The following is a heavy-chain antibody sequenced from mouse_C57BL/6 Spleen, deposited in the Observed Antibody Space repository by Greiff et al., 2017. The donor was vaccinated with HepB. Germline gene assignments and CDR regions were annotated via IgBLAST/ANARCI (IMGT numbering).Heavy chain of an antibody. CDR3: ARALRDGFAY. CDR1: GYSITSGYY. V-gene: IGHV3-6*01. Sequence: EVKLVESGPGLVKPSQSLSLTCSVTGYSITSGYYWNWIRQFPGNKLEWMGYISYDGSNNYNPSLKNRISITRDTSKNQFFLKLNSVTTEDTATYYCARALRDGFAYWGQGTLVTVSA. CDR2: ISYDGSN. J-gene: IGHJ3*01.